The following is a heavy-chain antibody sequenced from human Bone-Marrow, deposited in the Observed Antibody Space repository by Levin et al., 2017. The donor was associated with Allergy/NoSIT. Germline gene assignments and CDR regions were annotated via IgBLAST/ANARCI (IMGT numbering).Heavy chain of an antibody. CDR1: GFTFDTYT. D-gene: IGHD4-11*01. CDR3: ARDYHNDYSYNVFYFDY. CDR2: ISSTGTTI. J-gene: IGHJ4*02. Sequence: QPGGSLRLSCAASGFTFDTYTMNWVRQAPGKGLEWLSYISSTGTTIYYADSVKGRFTVSRDNAKKSLYLQMNGLRDEDTALYYCARDYHNDYSYNVFYFDYWGQGTLVTVSS. V-gene: IGHV3-48*02.